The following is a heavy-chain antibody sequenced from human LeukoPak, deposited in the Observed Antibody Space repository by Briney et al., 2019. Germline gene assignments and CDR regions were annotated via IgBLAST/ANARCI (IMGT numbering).Heavy chain of an antibody. V-gene: IGHV1-69*05. J-gene: IGHJ5*02. CDR3: ARSIEYCSSTSCQGNWFDP. Sequence: ASVKVSCKASGGTFSSYAISWVRQAPGQGLEWMGGIIPIFGTANYAQKFQGRVTITTDESTSTAYMELSSLRSEDTAVYYCARSIEYCSSTSCQGNWFDPWAREPWSPSPQ. D-gene: IGHD2-2*01. CDR2: IIPIFGTA. CDR1: GGTFSSYA.